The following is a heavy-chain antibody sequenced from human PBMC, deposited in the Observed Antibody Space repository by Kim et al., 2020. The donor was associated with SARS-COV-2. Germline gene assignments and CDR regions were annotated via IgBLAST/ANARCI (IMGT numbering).Heavy chain of an antibody. J-gene: IGHJ6*02. Sequence: GGSLRLSCAASGFTFSSYAMSWVRQAPGKGLEWVSAISGSGGSTYYADSVRGRFTLSRDNSKNMLYLQMNSLSAEDTAGYYCAKDSRLRVVRGVPYGMDGWGQGTTVTVSS. V-gene: IGHV3-23*01. D-gene: IGHD3-10*01. CDR2: ISGSGGST. CDR3: AKDSRLRVVRGVPYGMDG. CDR1: GFTFSSYA.